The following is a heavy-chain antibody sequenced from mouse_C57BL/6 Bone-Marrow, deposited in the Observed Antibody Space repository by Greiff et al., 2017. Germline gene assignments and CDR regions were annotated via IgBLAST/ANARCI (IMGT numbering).Heavy chain of an antibody. Sequence: VQLQQSGAELARPGASVKMSCTASGYTFTSYTMHWVKQRPGQGLEWIGYINPSSGYTKYNQKFKDKATLTADKSSSTAYMQLSSLTSEDSAVYDCASWDALYYAMDYWGQGTSVTVSS. D-gene: IGHD4-1*01. CDR1: GYTFTSYT. CDR3: ASWDALYYAMDY. V-gene: IGHV1-4*01. CDR2: INPSSGYT. J-gene: IGHJ4*01.